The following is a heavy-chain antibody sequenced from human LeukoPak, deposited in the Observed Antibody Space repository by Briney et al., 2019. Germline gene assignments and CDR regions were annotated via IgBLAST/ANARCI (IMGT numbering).Heavy chain of an antibody. CDR1: GFTFSSYA. D-gene: IGHD3-22*01. CDR2: ISGSGGST. CDR3: AKDPAHYYDSSGYYSY. V-gene: IGHV3-23*01. J-gene: IGHJ4*02. Sequence: PGGSLRLSFAASGFTFSSYAMSWVRQAPGKGLEWVSAISGSGGSTYYADSVKGRFTISRDNSKNTLYLQMNSLRAEDTAVYYCAKDPAHYYDSSGYYSYWGQGTLVTVSS.